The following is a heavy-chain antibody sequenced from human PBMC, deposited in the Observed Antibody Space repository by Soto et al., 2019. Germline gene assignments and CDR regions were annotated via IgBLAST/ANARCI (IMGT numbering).Heavy chain of an antibody. Sequence: VGSLRLSCAASGFTFSSYWMSWVRQAPGKGLEWVANIKQDGSEKYYVDSVKGRFTISRDNAKNSPYLQMNSLRAEDTAVYYCARGIAGTTPYYYYGMDVWGQGTTVTVSS. CDR2: IKQDGSEK. CDR3: ARGIAGTTPYYYYGMDV. D-gene: IGHD1-1*01. J-gene: IGHJ6*02. CDR1: GFTFSSYW. V-gene: IGHV3-7*01.